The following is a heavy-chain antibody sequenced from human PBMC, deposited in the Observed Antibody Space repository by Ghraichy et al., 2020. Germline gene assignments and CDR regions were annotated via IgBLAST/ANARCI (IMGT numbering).Heavy chain of an antibody. V-gene: IGHV1-18*01. CDR1: GYTFTRYY. J-gene: IGHJ3*02. D-gene: IGHD5-24*01. CDR2: IGAYNGNT. CDR3: ARTDMADAFDI. Sequence: ASVKVSCKASGYTFTRYYISWVRQAPGQGLEWVGWIGAYNGNTDSAQRFQGRVTMTTDTSTRTAYMELRSLRSDDTAVYYCARTDMADAFDIWGQGTMVTVSS.